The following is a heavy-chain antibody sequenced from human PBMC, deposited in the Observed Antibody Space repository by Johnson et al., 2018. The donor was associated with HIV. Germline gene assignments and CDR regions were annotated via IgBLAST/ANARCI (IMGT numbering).Heavy chain of an antibody. CDR2: IKQDGSEK. J-gene: IGHJ3*02. V-gene: IGHV3-7*05. D-gene: IGHD6-13*01. CDR1: GFTVSSNY. Sequence: VQLVESGGGVVRPGGSLRLSCAASGFTVSSNYMSWVRQAPGKGLEWVANIKQDGSEKYYVDSVKGRFTFSRDNDKNSLYLQMNSLRAEDTAVDYCARDRGSSWPYDAFDIWGQGTMVTVSS. CDR3: ARDRGSSWPYDAFDI.